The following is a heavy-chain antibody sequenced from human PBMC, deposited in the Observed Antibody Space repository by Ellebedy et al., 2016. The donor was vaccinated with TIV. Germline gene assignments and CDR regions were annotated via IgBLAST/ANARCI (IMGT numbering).Heavy chain of an antibody. CDR1: GFTFRNFA. V-gene: IGHV3-23*01. D-gene: IGHD3-22*01. CDR3: AKLDSSGYYYGRFDY. J-gene: IGHJ4*02. Sequence: GGSLRLSCAASGFTFRNFAMTWVRQAPGRGLEWVSSISSSGVSTDYADSVRCRVTISRDNSKNTLYLQMNSLRADDTALYYCAKLDSSGYYYGRFDYWGQGTLVTVSS. CDR2: ISSSGVST.